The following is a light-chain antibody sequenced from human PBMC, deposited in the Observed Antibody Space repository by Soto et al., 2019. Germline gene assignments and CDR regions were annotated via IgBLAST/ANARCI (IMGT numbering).Light chain of an antibody. CDR2: AAS. CDR3: HQSDSTFT. CDR1: QSISSY. J-gene: IGKJ5*01. V-gene: IGKV1-39*01. Sequence: DIQMTQYTKSLCASVGDRVTITCRSSQSISSYLNWYQQKPGKAPKLLIYAASSLQSGVPSRFSGSVSGTDFTLTISSLQPEDFATYYCHQSDSTFTFGHGTRLEI.